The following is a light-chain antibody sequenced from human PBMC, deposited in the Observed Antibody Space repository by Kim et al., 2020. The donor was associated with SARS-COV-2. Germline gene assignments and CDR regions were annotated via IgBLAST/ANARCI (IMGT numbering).Light chain of an antibody. V-gene: IGLV3-25*03. Sequence: PGQTARITCSGDALPKQYAYWYQQRPGQAPVLVIYKDSERPSGIPERFSGSSSGTTVTLTISGVQAEDEADYYCQSADSSGTIGVFGGGTQLTVL. J-gene: IGLJ2*01. CDR2: KDS. CDR1: ALPKQY. CDR3: QSADSSGTIGV.